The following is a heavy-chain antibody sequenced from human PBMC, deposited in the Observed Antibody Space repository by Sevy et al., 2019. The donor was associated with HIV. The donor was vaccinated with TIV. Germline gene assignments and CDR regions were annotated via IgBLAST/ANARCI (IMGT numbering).Heavy chain of an antibody. CDR3: AKGRIPSIGTLGPFDS. CDR1: GFSLSNYA. CDR2: KTGSAGVT. V-gene: IGHV3-23*01. J-gene: IGHJ4*02. D-gene: IGHD6-6*01. Sequence: GGSLRLSCAASGFSLSNYAMSWVRQAPGKGLEWILTKTGSAGVTYYADSVKGRFTISRDNSKNTLFLQMNSLRAEDTALYYCAKGRIPSIGTLGPFDSWGQGTLVTVSS.